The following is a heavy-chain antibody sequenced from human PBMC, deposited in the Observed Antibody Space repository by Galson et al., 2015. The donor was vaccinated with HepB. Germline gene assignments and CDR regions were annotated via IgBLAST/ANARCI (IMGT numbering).Heavy chain of an antibody. D-gene: IGHD5-18*01. J-gene: IGHJ4*02. V-gene: IGHV3-23*01. Sequence: SLRLSCAASGFIFRNYAMSWVRQAPGKGLEWVSGISGSSSNTYYADSVKGLFSISRDNSQNTLYLQMNSLRGEDTAVYYCAKEMGYNYGYGPGYWGQGTLVTVSS. CDR2: ISGSSSNT. CDR1: GFIFRNYA. CDR3: AKEMGYNYGYGPGY.